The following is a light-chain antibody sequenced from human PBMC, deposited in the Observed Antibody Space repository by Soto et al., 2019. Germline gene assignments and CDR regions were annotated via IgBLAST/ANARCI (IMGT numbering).Light chain of an antibody. CDR1: SSDVGGYNY. J-gene: IGLJ3*02. CDR2: DVS. V-gene: IGLV2-11*01. CDR3: CSSAGTYTAV. Sequence: QSALTQPRSVSGSPGQSVTISCTGTSSDVGGYNYVSWYQQHPGKAPKLIIYDVSKRPSGVPDRFSGSKSGNTASLTISGLQAEDAADYYCCSSAGTYTAVFGGGTKLTVL.